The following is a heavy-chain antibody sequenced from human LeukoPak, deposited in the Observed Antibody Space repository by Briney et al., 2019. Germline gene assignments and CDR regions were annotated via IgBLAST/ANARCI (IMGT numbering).Heavy chain of an antibody. CDR3: ARGRGYCGSTTCHWYYFDS. D-gene: IGHD2-2*01. Sequence: GSLTLSCAVSGFTFRDAAMTWVGQAPGKGLEWVSLISSSGNNAYYADSVKGRFTIPRDNSKNTLSLQMNSLRAEDTAVYYCARGRGYCGSTTCHWYYFDSWGQGSVDPVSS. J-gene: IGHJ4*02. CDR2: ISSSGNNA. CDR1: GFTFRDAA. V-gene: IGHV3-23*01.